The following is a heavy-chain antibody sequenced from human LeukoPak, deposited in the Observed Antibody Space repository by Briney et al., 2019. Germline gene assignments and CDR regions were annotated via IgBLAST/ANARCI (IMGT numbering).Heavy chain of an antibody. CDR1: GFTFSTTW. D-gene: IGHD4-17*01. V-gene: IGHV3-74*01. Sequence: GGSLRLSCTASGFTFSTTWMHWVRQAPGKGLVCVSRINSDGTSTVYADSVKGRFTISRDNAKNSLYLQMNSLRAEDTALYYCTKDIDGDYRFGVDFWGQGTLVTVSS. J-gene: IGHJ4*02. CDR3: TKDIDGDYRFGVDF. CDR2: INSDGTST.